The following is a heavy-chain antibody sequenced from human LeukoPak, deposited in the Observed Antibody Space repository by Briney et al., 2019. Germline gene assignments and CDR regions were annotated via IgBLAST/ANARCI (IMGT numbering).Heavy chain of an antibody. CDR3: AKSVYHSGNY. Sequence: GGSLRLPCAASGFTISTYGMSWVRQAPGKGLEWVSSISGGTTYYADSVKGRFTISRDNSKNTVSLQMNSLRAEGTAVYYCAKSVYHSGNYWGQGTLVTVSS. J-gene: IGHJ4*02. CDR1: GFTISTYG. V-gene: IGHV3-23*01. CDR2: ISGGTT. D-gene: IGHD3-10*01.